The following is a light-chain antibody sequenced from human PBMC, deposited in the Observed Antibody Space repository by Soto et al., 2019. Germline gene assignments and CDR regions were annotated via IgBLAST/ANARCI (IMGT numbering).Light chain of an antibody. Sequence: EIVLTQSPGTLSLSPGERATLSCRASQSVSRSYLAWYQQKPGQAPRLLIYAASSRATGIPDRFSGSGSGTDFTLTISRLEPEDFAVYYCHQYGSSPFITFGQGTRLEIK. J-gene: IGKJ5*01. CDR1: QSVSRSY. CDR3: HQYGSSPFIT. V-gene: IGKV3-20*01. CDR2: AAS.